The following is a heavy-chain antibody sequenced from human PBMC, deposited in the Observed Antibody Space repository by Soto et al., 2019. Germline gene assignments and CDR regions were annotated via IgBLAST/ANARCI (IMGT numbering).Heavy chain of an antibody. D-gene: IGHD5-12*01. CDR2: IYYSGST. CDR1: GGSISSGGYY. J-gene: IGHJ5*02. Sequence: SETLSLTCTVSGGSISSGGYYWSWIRQHPGKGLEWIGYIYYSGSTYYNPSLKSRVTISVDTSKNQFSLKLSSVTAADTAVYYCATNPGYSGYDSPWFDPWGQGTLVTVSS. CDR3: ATNPGYSGYDSPWFDP. V-gene: IGHV4-31*03.